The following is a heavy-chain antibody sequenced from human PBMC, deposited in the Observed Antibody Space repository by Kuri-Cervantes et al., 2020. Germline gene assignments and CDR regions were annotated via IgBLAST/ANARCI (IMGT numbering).Heavy chain of an antibody. CDR1: GFTFSSYA. CDR2: ISGSGGST. V-gene: IGHV3-23*01. CDR3: AKTSVAGTGGRYFDY. J-gene: IGHJ4*02. Sequence: GESLKISCAASGFTFSSYAMSRVRQAPGKGLEWVSAISGSGGSTYYADSVKGRFTNSRDNSKNTLYLQMNSLRAEDTAVYYCAKTSVAGTGGRYFDYWGQGTLVTVSS. D-gene: IGHD6-19*01.